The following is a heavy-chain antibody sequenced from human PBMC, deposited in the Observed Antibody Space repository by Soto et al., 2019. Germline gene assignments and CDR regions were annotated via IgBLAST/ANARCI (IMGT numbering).Heavy chain of an antibody. CDR2: MNPNSGNT. J-gene: IGHJ4*01. Sequence: ASVKVSCKASGYTFTSYDINWVRQATGQGLEWMGWMNPNSGNTGYAQKFQGRVTMTRNTSISTAYMELSSLRSEDTAVYYCGTSSRGCHYAFDIWGQGTMVTVSS. D-gene: IGHD6-19*01. CDR3: GTSSRGCHYAFDI. V-gene: IGHV1-8*01. CDR1: GYTFTSYD.